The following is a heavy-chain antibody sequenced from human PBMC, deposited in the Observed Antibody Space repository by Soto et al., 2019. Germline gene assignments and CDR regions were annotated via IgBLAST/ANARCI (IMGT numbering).Heavy chain of an antibody. CDR1: GFTFSSYA. CDR2: ISYDGSNK. J-gene: IGHJ4*02. Sequence: QVQLVESGGGVVQPGRSLRLSCAASGFTFSSYAMHWVRQAPGKGLEWVAVISYDGSNKYYADSVKGRFTISRDNSKNTLYLQMHSLRAQDTAVYYCARGVAVAGTYFDYWGQGTLVTVSS. V-gene: IGHV3-30-3*01. CDR3: ARGVAVAGTYFDY. D-gene: IGHD6-19*01.